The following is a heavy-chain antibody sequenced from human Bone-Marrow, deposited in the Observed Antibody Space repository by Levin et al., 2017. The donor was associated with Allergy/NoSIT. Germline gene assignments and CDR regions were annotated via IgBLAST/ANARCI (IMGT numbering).Heavy chain of an antibody. CDR3: ARDRIYYGDYVFYFDY. V-gene: IGHV3-7*01. J-gene: IGHJ4*02. CDR2: IKQDGSEK. Sequence: GGSLRLSCAASGFTFSSYWMSWVRQAPGKGLEWVANIKQDGSEKYYVDSVKGRFTISRDNAKNSLYLQMNSLRAEDTAVYYCARDRIYYGDYVFYFDYWGQGTLVTVSS. D-gene: IGHD4-17*01. CDR1: GFTFSSYW.